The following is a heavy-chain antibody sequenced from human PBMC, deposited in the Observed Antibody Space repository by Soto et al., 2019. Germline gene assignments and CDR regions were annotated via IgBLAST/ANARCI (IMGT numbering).Heavy chain of an antibody. CDR3: ARSPYYYDSSNYYGY. CDR2: ISSSSSTI. V-gene: IGHV3-48*02. D-gene: IGHD3-22*01. J-gene: IGHJ4*02. CDR1: GFTFSSYS. Sequence: EVQLVESGGGLVQPGGSLRLSCAASGFTFSSYSMNWVRQAPGKGLEWVSYISSSSSTIHYADSVKGRFTISRDNAKNSLYLQLNSLRDEDTAVYYCARSPYYYDSSNYYGYWGQGALVTVSS.